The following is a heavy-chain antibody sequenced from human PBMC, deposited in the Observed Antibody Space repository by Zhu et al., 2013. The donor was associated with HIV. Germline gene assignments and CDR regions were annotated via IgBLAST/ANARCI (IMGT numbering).Heavy chain of an antibody. V-gene: IGHV1-18*01. Sequence: QVQLVQSGPEVKKPGASVKVSCKASGYTFTNYGISWVRQAPGQGLEWMGWISADNANTNSAQKLQGRVTMTTDTSTSTAYMDLSSLRSDDTAVYYCARRPRLLPFLECGTSHSFRYRGDQGTVVTVSS. CDR2: ISADNANT. CDR3: ARRPRLLPFLECGTSHSFRYR. D-gene: IGHD3-3*01. J-gene: IGHJ3*01. CDR1: GYTFTNYG.